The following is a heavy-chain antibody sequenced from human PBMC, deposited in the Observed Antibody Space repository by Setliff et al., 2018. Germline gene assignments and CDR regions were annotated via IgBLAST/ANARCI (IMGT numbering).Heavy chain of an antibody. D-gene: IGHD2-15*01. Sequence: SVKVSCKASGGTFSSYAIDWVRQAPGQGLEWMGGIIPMFGTTNYAHRFRGRVTITADESTTTAYLELSILRSEDTAVYYCARVRDCSGGICHRGFHHYMDVWGKGTTVTVSS. J-gene: IGHJ6*03. CDR2: IIPMFGTT. CDR3: ARVRDCSGGICHRGFHHYMDV. V-gene: IGHV1-69*13. CDR1: GGTFSSYA.